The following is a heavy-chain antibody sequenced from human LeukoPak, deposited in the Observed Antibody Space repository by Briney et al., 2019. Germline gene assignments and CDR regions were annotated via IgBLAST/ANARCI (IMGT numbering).Heavy chain of an antibody. V-gene: IGHV3-48*04. CDR1: GFTFSSFG. D-gene: IGHD1-26*01. CDR2: ISIASSTI. J-gene: IGHJ4*02. CDR3: ARDRGADDY. Sequence: GESLRLSCAASGFTFSSFGMNWVRQAPGKGLEWVAYISIASSTIYYADSVKGRFTISRDNAKNSLYLQMNSLRAEDTAVYYCARDRGADDYWGQGTLVTVSS.